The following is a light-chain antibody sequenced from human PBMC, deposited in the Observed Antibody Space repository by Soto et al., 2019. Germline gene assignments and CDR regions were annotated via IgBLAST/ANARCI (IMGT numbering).Light chain of an antibody. V-gene: IGKV3-15*01. CDR1: QSVRSN. J-gene: IGKJ5*01. CDR2: GAS. Sequence: EIVMTQSPATLSVSPGERATLSCRASQSVRSNLAWYQQKPGQAPRLLIYGASTRATGIPGRFSGSGSGTEFTLTISGLQPEDFAVYYCQQYNNWPSTFGQGTRLEIK. CDR3: QQYNNWPST.